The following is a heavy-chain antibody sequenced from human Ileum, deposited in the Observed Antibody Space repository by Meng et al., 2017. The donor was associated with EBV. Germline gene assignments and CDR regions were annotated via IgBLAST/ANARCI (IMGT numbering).Heavy chain of an antibody. J-gene: IGHJ4*02. V-gene: IGHV2-5*01. Sequence: QITLKESGPTLVKPTQTLTLTCTFSGFSFTTSGVTVGWVRQPPGKALEWLGFTYWNDDKRYSPSLKSRLTITKDTSKNQVLLIMTNMDPVDTATYYCAHRTTVTSVDNGGQGTMVTVSA. CDR3: AHRTTVTSVDN. CDR1: GFSFTTSGVT. D-gene: IGHD4-17*01. CDR2: TYWNDDK.